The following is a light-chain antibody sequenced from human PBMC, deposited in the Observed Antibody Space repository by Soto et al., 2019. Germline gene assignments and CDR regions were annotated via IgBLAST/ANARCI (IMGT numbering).Light chain of an antibody. Sequence: VLTQSPWTGGLAGGYMSTLSCRDNQSVSGSHLAWYQKKPGHPPKLXLYGASSRATGIPDRFTGFGSGPDFPLTFSTLDPDYFAVYYCQQYGRSTPWTFGQGTKVDI. J-gene: IGKJ1*01. CDR2: GAS. V-gene: IGKV3-20*01. CDR1: QSVSGSH. CDR3: QQYGRSTPWT.